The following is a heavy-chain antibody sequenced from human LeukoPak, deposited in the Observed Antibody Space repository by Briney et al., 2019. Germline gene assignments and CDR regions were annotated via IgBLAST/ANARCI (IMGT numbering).Heavy chain of an antibody. CDR2: IWYDGSQK. J-gene: IGHJ4*02. CDR1: GITFSTSG. V-gene: IGHV3-33*01. D-gene: IGHD7-27*01. CDR3: ARDTGHLILGDY. Sequence: GRSLRLSCATSGITFSTSGMRWVRQAPGKGLEWVAVIWYDGSQKYYADSVKGRFTISRDNSKNTLYLQMNSLTAEDTAVYYCARDTGHLILGDYWGQGTLVIVSS.